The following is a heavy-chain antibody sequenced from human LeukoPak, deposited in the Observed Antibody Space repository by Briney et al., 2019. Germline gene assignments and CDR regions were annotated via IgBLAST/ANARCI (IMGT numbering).Heavy chain of an antibody. CDR1: GGTFSSYA. CDR2: IIPIFGTA. Sequence: AVKVSCKASGGTFSSYAISWVRQAPGQGLEWMGGIIPIFGTANYAQKFQGRVTITADESTSTAYMELSSLRSEDTAVYYCARCYDSSGYYHLYYFDYWGQGTLVTVSS. D-gene: IGHD3-22*01. V-gene: IGHV1-69*01. CDR3: ARCYDSSGYYHLYYFDY. J-gene: IGHJ4*02.